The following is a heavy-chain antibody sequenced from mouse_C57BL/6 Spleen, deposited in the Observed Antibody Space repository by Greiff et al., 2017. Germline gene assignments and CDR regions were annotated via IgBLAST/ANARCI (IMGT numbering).Heavy chain of an antibody. V-gene: IGHV1-63*01. J-gene: IGHJ2*01. Sequence: QVQLQQSGAELVRPGTSVKMSCKASGYTFTNYWIGWAKQRPGHGLEWIGDIYPGGGYTNYNEKFKGKATLTADKYAITTYMQCSSLTSEDSAIYYCARSDYCSSSFDYWGQGTTLTVSS. CDR2: IYPGGGYT. CDR3: ARSDYCSSSFDY. CDR1: GYTFTNYW. D-gene: IGHD1-1*01.